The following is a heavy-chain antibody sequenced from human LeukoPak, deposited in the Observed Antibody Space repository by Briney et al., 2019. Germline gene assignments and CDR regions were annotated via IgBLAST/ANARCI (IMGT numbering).Heavy chain of an antibody. CDR3: ARGGLSTRWGLDY. Sequence: ASVKVSCKASGYIFNTNGINWVRQAPGQGLGWVAYISAYSGVTNSAQKFRDRVTMTIDTSTRTAYMELRSLTSDDSAVYYCARGGLSTRWGLDYWGQGTLVTVSS. D-gene: IGHD6-13*01. J-gene: IGHJ4*02. CDR1: GYIFNTNG. V-gene: IGHV1-18*01. CDR2: ISAYSGVT.